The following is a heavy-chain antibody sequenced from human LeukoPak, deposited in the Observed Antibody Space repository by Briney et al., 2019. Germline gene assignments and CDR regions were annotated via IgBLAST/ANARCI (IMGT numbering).Heavy chain of an antibody. CDR1: GFTVSSNY. CDR3: ARDTYYYGLKSDY. Sequence: GGSLRLSCAASGFTVSSNYMSWVRQAPGKGLEWASILYSGGSAYYADSVKGRFTISRDNSKNTLYLQMNSLRAEDTAVYYCARDTYYYGLKSDYWGQGTLVTVSS. J-gene: IGHJ4*02. V-gene: IGHV3-53*01. D-gene: IGHD3-10*01. CDR2: LYSGGSA.